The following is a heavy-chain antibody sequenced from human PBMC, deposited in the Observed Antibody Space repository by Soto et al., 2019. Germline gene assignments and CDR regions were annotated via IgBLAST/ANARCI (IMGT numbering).Heavy chain of an antibody. J-gene: IGHJ4*02. CDR2: VYYTGTT. CDR3: ARDLAAVPRAFDY. D-gene: IGHD6-13*01. V-gene: IGHV4-59*01. CDR1: GGSISSYF. Sequence: PSETLSLTCTVSGGSISSYFYIWVRQPPGKGLEWIGSVYYTGTTDYNPSLKSRVTISVDTSKTQFSLNLRSVTAADTAVYYCARDLAAVPRAFDYWDRGTLVTVSS.